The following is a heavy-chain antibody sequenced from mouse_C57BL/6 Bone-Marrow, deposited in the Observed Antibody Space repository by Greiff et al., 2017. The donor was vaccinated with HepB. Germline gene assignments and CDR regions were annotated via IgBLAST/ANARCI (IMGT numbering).Heavy chain of an antibody. CDR2: ISDGGSHT. D-gene: IGHD2-5*01. V-gene: IGHV5-4*03. CDR3: ARSYSNYDYYAMDY. J-gene: IGHJ4*01. Sequence: EVKVVESGGGLVKPGGSLKLSCAASGFTFSSYAMSWVRQTPEKRLEWVATISDGGSHTYYPDNVKGRFTMSRDNAKNNLYLQMSHLKSEDTAMYYCARSYSNYDYYAMDYWGQGTSVTVSS. CDR1: GFTFSSYA.